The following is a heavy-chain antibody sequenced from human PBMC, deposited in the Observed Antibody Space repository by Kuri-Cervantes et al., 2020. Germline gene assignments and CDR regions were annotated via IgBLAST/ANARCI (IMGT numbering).Heavy chain of an antibody. J-gene: IGHJ4*02. CDR3: ARGPTATTDY. CDR2: INHSGST. Sequence: SETLSLTCAVYGGSFSGYYWSWIRQPPGKGLEWIGEINHSGSTNYNPSLKSRVTISVDTSKNQFSLKLSSVTAADTAVYYCARGPTATTDYWGQGTLVTVSS. CDR1: GGSFSGYY. V-gene: IGHV4-34*01. D-gene: IGHD4-17*01.